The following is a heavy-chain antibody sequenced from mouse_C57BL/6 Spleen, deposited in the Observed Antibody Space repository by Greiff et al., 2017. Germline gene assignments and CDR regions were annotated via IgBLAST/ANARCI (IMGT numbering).Heavy chain of an antibody. V-gene: IGHV14-4*01. CDR3: TKGLAFDY. CDR1: GFNIKDDY. J-gene: IGHJ2*01. Sequence: EVQLQQSGAELVRPGASVKLSCTASGFNIKDDYMHWVKQRPEQGLEWIGWIDPENGDTEYASKFQGKATITADISSNTAYLQLSSLTSEDTAVDYGTKGLAFDYWGQGTTLTVAS. CDR2: IDPENGDT. D-gene: IGHD3-3*01.